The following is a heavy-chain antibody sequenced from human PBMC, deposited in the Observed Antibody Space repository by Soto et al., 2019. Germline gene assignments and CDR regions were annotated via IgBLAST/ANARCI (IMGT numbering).Heavy chain of an antibody. CDR1: GFTFSGSA. D-gene: IGHD3-22*01. CDR3: TTPPGYYYDSSGYRAY. J-gene: IGHJ4*02. V-gene: IGHV3-73*01. Sequence: GGSLRLSCAASGFTFSGSAMHWVRQASGKGLEWVGRIRSKANSYATAYAASVKGRFTISRDDSKNTAYLQMNSLKTEDTAVYYCTTPPGYYYDSSGYRAYWGQGTLVTVSS. CDR2: IRSKANSYAT.